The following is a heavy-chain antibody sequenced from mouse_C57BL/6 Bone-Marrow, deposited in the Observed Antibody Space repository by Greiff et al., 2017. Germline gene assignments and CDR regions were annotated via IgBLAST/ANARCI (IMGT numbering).Heavy chain of an antibody. Sequence: VKLMESGPGLVAPSQSLSITCTVSGFSLTSYAISWVRQPPGKGLEWIGVLWTGGGTNYNSALKSRPGISKDNSKSQVFLKMNSLQTDDTARDYCARDYGSSMDYWGQGTSVTVSS. D-gene: IGHD1-1*01. CDR1: GFSLTSYA. V-gene: IGHV2-9-1*01. J-gene: IGHJ4*01. CDR2: LWTGGGT. CDR3: ARDYGSSMDY.